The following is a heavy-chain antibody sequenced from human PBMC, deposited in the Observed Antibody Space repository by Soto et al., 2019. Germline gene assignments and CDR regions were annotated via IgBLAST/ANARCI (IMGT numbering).Heavy chain of an antibody. CDR2: VYYRGRS. Sequence: SETLSLTCPVSGGSVNNSNYYWGWIRQSPGKGLEWIGSVYYRGRSYSKSSVKSRVTISVDTSKNQFSLNLNSVTASDTAVYFWVSQRTSVLTTADSDYWGPGVLVT. D-gene: IGHD2-8*01. J-gene: IGHJ4*02. V-gene: IGHV4-39*01. CDR1: GGSVNNSNYY. CDR3: VSQRTSVLTTADSDY.